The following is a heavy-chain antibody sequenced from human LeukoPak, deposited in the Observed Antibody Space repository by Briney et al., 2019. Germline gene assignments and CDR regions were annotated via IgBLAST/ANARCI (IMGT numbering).Heavy chain of an antibody. CDR1: GYTFTGYY. D-gene: IGHD5-18*01. J-gene: IGHJ5*02. Sequence: ASVKVSCKASGYTFTGYYMHWVRQAPGQGLEWMGWINPNSGGTNYAQKFQGRVTMTRDTSISTAYMELSRLRSDDTAVYYCARDTAMVTYWFDPWGQGTWSPSPQ. CDR2: INPNSGGT. CDR3: ARDTAMVTYWFDP. V-gene: IGHV1-2*02.